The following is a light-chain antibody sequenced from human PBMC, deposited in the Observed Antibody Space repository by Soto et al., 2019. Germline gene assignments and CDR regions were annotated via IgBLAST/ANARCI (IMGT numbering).Light chain of an antibody. V-gene: IGKV3-20*01. CDR1: QTVTSEY. Sequence: EIVLTQSPGTLSLSPGERATLSCRASQTVTSEYLAWYQQKPGQAPRLLIYGASSRATGIPDRVSGSGSGTDFTLTISRLEPEDFAVYSCQQYGNSPPTVGQGTKLEIK. J-gene: IGKJ2*01. CDR3: QQYGNSPPT. CDR2: GAS.